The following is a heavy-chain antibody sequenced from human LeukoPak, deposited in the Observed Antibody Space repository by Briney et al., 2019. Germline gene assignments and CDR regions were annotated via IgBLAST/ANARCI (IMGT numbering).Heavy chain of an antibody. CDR3: ARVSSGSGTYYPQYFDY. CDR1: GFTLSSYN. CDR2: IRNSGNTI. D-gene: IGHD3-10*01. J-gene: IGHJ4*02. V-gene: IGHV3-48*01. Sequence: GGSLRLSCAVSGFTLSSYNMNWVRQAPGKGLEWVSYIRNSGNTIYYADSVKGRFTISRDPAKNSLYLQMNSLRAEDTAVYYCARVSSGSGTYYPQYFDYWGQGTLVTVSS.